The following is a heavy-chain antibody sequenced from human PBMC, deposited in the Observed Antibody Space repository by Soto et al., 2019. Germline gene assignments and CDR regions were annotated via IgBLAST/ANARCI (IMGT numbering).Heavy chain of an antibody. CDR1: GFIFSGYA. CDR2: ISYDGSNK. CDR3: AREGRIAGGFYY. Sequence: QVQLVESGGGVLQPGRSLRLSCADAGFIFSGYAMHGVRQAPGKGLEWVAVISYDGSNKYYAESVKGRFTISRDNSKSTLYLQMNSLRAEATAVYSCAREGRIAGGFYYSCQGTLFTVS. J-gene: IGHJ4*02. D-gene: IGHD1-20*01. V-gene: IGHV3-30-3*01.